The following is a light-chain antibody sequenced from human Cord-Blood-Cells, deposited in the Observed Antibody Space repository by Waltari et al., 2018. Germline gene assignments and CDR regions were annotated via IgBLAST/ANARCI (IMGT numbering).Light chain of an antibody. V-gene: IGLV2-23*01. CDR1: SRDVGRYNL. CDR2: EGS. J-gene: IGLJ3*02. Sequence: QSALTQPASVSGSPGQSITISCTGTSRDVGRYNLVSWYQQPPVKAPKLMSYEGSKRPSGVSNPFSGSKAGNTASLTISGLQAEDEADYYCCSYAGSSTWVFGGGTKLTVL. CDR3: CSYAGSSTWV.